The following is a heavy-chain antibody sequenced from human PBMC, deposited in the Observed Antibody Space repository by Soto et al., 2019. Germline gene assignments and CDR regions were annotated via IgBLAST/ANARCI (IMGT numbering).Heavy chain of an antibody. CDR2: ISYDGSNK. V-gene: IGHV3-30-3*01. D-gene: IGHD2-2*03. J-gene: IGHJ6*02. CDR1: GFTFSSYA. Sequence: GGSLRLSCAASGFTFSSYAMHWVRQAPGKGLEWVAVISYDGSNKYYADSVKGRFTISRDNSKNTLYLQMNSLRAEDTAVYYCARVLDIVLVPAAMDYYYYGMDVWGQGTTVTVSS. CDR3: ARVLDIVLVPAAMDYYYYGMDV.